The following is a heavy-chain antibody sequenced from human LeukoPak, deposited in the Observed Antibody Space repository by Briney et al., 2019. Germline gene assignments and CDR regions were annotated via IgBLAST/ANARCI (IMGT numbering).Heavy chain of an antibody. CDR2: IWYDGSNK. D-gene: IGHD3-22*01. Sequence: GGSLRLSCAASGFTFSSYGMHRVRQAPGKGLEWVAVIWYDGSNKYYADSVKGRFTISRDNSKNTLYLQMNSLRAEDTAVYYCAKDTLSGDSSGNDAFDIWGQGTMVTVSS. CDR1: GFTFSSYG. CDR3: AKDTLSGDSSGNDAFDI. V-gene: IGHV3-33*06. J-gene: IGHJ3*02.